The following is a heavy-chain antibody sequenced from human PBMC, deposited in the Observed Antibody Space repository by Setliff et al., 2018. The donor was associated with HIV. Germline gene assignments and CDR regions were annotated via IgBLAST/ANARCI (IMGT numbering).Heavy chain of an antibody. Sequence: GGSLRLSCAVSGFTFNTYTMAWVRQAPGKELEWVSAIDPTSAYTYYADSVKGRFTISIDNSMNTLYLQMNSLRVDDAAVYFCAKAYTGTAFPYYFDFWGQGTQVTVSS. CDR3: AKAYTGTAFPYYFDF. CDR1: GFTFNTYT. CDR2: IDPTSAYT. J-gene: IGHJ4*02. D-gene: IGHD5-12*01. V-gene: IGHV3-23*01.